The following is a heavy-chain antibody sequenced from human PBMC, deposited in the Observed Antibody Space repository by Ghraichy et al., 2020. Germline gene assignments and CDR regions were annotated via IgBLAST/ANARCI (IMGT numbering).Heavy chain of an antibody. J-gene: IGHJ4*02. CDR3: AKGSCDSSGYYCYFAY. D-gene: IGHD3-22*01. V-gene: IGHV3-30*02. Sequence: GSLRLSCAASGFTFSSFGMHWVRQAPGKGLEWMAFIRYDGSNKYYADSVKGRFTISRDNSKNTLYLQMNSLRAEDTAVYYCAKGSCDSSGYYCYFAYWGQGTLVTVSS. CDR1: GFTFSSFG. CDR2: IRYDGSNK.